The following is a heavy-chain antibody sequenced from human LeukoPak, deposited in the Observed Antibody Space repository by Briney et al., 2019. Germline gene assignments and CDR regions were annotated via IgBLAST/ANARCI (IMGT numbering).Heavy chain of an antibody. D-gene: IGHD6-13*01. CDR1: GGSMNTYY. V-gene: IGHV4-59*01. J-gene: IGHJ4*02. CDR2: IYYSGST. Sequence: SETLSLTCTVSGGSMNTYYWSWIRQPPGKGLEWIGYIYYSGSTNYNPSLKSRVTISVDTSKNQFSLKLSSVTAADTAVYYCARAAAGSTFDYWGQGTLVTVSS. CDR3: ARAAAGSTFDY.